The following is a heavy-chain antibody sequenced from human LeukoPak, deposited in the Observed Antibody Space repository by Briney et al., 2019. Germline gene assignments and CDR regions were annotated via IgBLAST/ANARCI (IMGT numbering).Heavy chain of an antibody. D-gene: IGHD2-21*02. CDR3: ASSLRVVVTYQYYFDY. V-gene: IGHV1-2*02. CDR2: INPNSGGT. Sequence: ASVKVSCKASGYTFTGYYMHWVRQAPGQGLEWMGWINPNSGGTNYAQKFQGRVTMTRDTSISTAYMELSRLRSDDTAVYYCASSLRVVVTYQYYFDYWGQGTLVTVS. CDR1: GYTFTGYY. J-gene: IGHJ4*02.